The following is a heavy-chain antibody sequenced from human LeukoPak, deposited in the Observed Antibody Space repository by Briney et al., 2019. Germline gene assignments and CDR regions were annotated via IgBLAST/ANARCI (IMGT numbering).Heavy chain of an antibody. CDR2: IIPIFGTA. CDR1: GGTYSSYA. V-gene: IGHV1-69*06. CDR3: ARRSSEEYFDY. D-gene: IGHD2-2*01. Sequence: ASVKVSCKASGGTYSSYAISWVRQAPGQGLEWMGGIIPIFGTANYAQKFQGGVTITADKSTSTAYMELSSLRSEDTAVYYCARRSSEEYFDYWGQGTLVTVSS. J-gene: IGHJ4*02.